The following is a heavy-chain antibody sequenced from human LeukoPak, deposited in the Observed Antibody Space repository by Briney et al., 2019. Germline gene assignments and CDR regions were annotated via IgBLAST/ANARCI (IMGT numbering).Heavy chain of an antibody. J-gene: IGHJ4*02. Sequence: PSETLSLTCTVSGGSISSGGYYWSWIRQHPGKGLEWIGYIYYSGSTYYNPSLKSRVTISVDTSKNQFSLKLSSVTAADTAVYYCARNRRLGRAVAGFDYWAREPWSPSPQ. V-gene: IGHV4-31*03. CDR3: ARNRRLGRAVAGFDY. D-gene: IGHD6-19*01. CDR2: IYYSGST. CDR1: GGSISSGGYY.